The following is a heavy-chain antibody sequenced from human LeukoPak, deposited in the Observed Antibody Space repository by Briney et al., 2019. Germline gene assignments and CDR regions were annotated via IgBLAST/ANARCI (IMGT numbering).Heavy chain of an antibody. Sequence: SETLSLTCTVSGGSISSYYWSWIRQPPGKGLEWIGYIYYSGSTNYNPSLKSRVTISVDTSKNQFSLKLSSVTAADTAVYYCARFLRVVVVPAALLYNWFDPWGQGTLVTVSS. D-gene: IGHD2-2*02. CDR2: IYYSGST. CDR3: ARFLRVVVVPAALLYNWFDP. J-gene: IGHJ5*02. CDR1: GGSISSYY. V-gene: IGHV4-59*01.